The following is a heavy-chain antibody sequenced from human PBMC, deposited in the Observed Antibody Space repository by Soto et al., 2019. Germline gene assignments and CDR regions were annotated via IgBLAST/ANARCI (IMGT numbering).Heavy chain of an antibody. V-gene: IGHV1-69*13. J-gene: IGHJ3*02. D-gene: IGHD6-13*01. CDR2: IIPIFGTA. CDR3: AGVIAAVGAFDI. Sequence: GASVKVSCKASGGTFSSYAISWVRQAPGQGLEWMGGIIPIFGTANYAQKFQGRVTITADESTSTAYMELSSLRSEDTAVYYCAGVIAAVGAFDIWGQGTMVTV. CDR1: GGTFSSYA.